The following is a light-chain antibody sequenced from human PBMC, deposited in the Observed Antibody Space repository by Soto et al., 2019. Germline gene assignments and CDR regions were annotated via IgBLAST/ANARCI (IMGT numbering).Light chain of an antibody. Sequence: DIQLTQSPSSLSASVGDRVTITCRASQGFSNFLAWYQQKPGKVPKHLIYAASTLQSGVPSRFSGRGSGTDFTLTINSLQHEDVGTYYCQKYDTAPLTFGPGTTVDIQ. J-gene: IGKJ3*01. CDR2: AAS. CDR1: QGFSNF. CDR3: QKYDTAPLT. V-gene: IGKV1-27*01.